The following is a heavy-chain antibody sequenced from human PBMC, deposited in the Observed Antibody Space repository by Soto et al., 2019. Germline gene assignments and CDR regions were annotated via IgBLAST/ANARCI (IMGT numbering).Heavy chain of an antibody. Sequence: SQTLSLTCVISGDSVSSNGACWNWIRQSPSRGLQWLGRIYYRSKWFHDYAASVESRMAIDPDTSRNQFSLQLNYVTPEDTAVYYCARVHCSAGTCLDGLDFWGQGTTVTVSS. V-gene: IGHV6-1*01. D-gene: IGHD2-15*01. CDR1: GDSVSSNGAC. CDR2: IYYRSKWFH. J-gene: IGHJ6*02. CDR3: ARVHCSAGTCLDGLDF.